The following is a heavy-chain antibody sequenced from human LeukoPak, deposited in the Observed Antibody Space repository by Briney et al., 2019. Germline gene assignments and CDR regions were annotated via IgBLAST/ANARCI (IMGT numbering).Heavy chain of an antibody. CDR3: LGGHDYTWGNPYY. V-gene: IGHV4-34*12. Sequence: SETLSLTCAVSGVSLSDYWWSWIRQSPGKGLEWIGEIFHSGYTNYNPSLKSRVTISVDTSKSQFSPNLRAVTAADTDFYFRLGGHDYTWGNPYYWGQGTQVTVAS. CDR2: IFHSGYT. D-gene: IGHD3-16*01. CDR1: GVSLSDYW. J-gene: IGHJ4*02.